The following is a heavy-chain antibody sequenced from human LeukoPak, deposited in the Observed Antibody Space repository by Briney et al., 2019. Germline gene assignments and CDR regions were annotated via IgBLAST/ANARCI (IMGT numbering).Heavy chain of an antibody. J-gene: IGHJ5*02. V-gene: IGHV4-61*02. CDR3: ARDFGYSGYGTSGFDP. CDR1: GGSISSGSYY. CDR2: IYTSGST. Sequence: SETLSLTCTVSGGSISSGSYYWSWIRQPAGKGLEWIGRIYTSGSTNYNPSLKSRVTISVDTSKNQFSLKLSSVTAADTAVYYCARDFGYSGYGTSGFDPWGQGTLVTVSS. D-gene: IGHD5-12*01.